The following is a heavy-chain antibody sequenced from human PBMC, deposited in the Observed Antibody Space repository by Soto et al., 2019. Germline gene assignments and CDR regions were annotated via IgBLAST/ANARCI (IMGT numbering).Heavy chain of an antibody. Sequence: WGSLRLSCIASGFTLSTYSMTWVRQAPGKGLEWLSYISKSSTTINYADSVKGRFTISRDNAKNSVYMEMSSLRDEDSAVYYCARDPPHFYYYGTDFWGQATTLTVS. CDR2: ISKSSTTI. V-gene: IGHV3-48*02. J-gene: IGHJ6*02. CDR3: ARDPPHFYYYGTDF. CDR1: GFTLSTYS.